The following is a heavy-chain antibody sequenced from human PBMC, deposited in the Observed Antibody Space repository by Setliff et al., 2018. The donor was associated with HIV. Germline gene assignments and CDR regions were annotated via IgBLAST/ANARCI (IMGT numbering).Heavy chain of an antibody. D-gene: IGHD3-22*01. J-gene: IGHJ4*02. Sequence: SGPTLVNPTQTLTLTCTFSGFSLSPRGMSVSWIRQPPGKALEWLARIDWDDAKYYSTSLKSRLTITKDTSKNQVVLTMTNMDPVDTATYYCAHRLSYYDTSGYYSYYFDYWGQGALVTVS. CDR2: IDWDDAK. CDR1: GFSLSPRGMS. V-gene: IGHV2-70*12. CDR3: AHRLSYYDTSGYYSYYFDY.